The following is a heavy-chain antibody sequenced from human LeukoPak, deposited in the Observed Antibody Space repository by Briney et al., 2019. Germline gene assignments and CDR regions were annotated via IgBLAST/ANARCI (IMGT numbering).Heavy chain of an antibody. Sequence: PGGSLRLSCAASGFTFSSYAMHWVRQAPGKGLEWVAVISYDGSNKYYADSVKGRFTISRDNSRNTLYLQMNSLRADDTAVYYCARDPDSSGYYVIDYWGQGNLVTVSS. V-gene: IGHV3-30*04. CDR1: GFTFSSYA. CDR3: ARDPDSSGYYVIDY. J-gene: IGHJ4*02. CDR2: ISYDGSNK. D-gene: IGHD3-22*01.